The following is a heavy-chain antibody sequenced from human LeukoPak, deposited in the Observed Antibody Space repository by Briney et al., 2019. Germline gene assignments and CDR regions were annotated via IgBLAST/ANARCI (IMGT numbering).Heavy chain of an antibody. D-gene: IGHD5-12*01. Sequence: GASVKVSCKVSGYTLTELSMHWVRQAPGKGLEWMGGFDPEDGETIYAQKFQGRVTMTEDTSTDTAYMELSSLRSEDTAVYYCATVLGYEVGFGAFDIWGQGTMVTVSS. CDR1: GYTLTELS. V-gene: IGHV1-24*01. J-gene: IGHJ3*02. CDR3: ATVLGYEVGFGAFDI. CDR2: FDPEDGET.